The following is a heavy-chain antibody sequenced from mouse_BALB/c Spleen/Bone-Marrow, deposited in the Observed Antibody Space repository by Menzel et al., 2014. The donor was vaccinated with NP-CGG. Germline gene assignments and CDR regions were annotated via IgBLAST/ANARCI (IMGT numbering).Heavy chain of an antibody. CDR1: GYAFSSYW. D-gene: IGHD1-2*01. CDR2: IYPGDGDT. Sequence: VKLMESGAELVRPGSSVKISCKASGYAFSSYWVNWVRQRPGQGLEWIGQIYPGDGDTNYNGKFKDKATLTADKSSSTAYMQLSSLTSEASAVYFCAKSGYGSSDYWGQGTTLTVSS. V-gene: IGHV1-80*01. CDR3: AKSGYGSSDY. J-gene: IGHJ2*01.